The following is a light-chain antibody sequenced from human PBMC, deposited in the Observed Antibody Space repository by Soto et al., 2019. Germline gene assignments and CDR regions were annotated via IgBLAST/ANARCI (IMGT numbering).Light chain of an antibody. V-gene: IGLV4-60*02. CDR2: LEGSGIY. J-gene: IGLJ3*02. CDR3: ETWDSNTRV. Sequence: QLVLTQSSSASASLGSSVKLTCTLNSGHINYIIAWHQQQPGKAPRFLMHLEGSGIYNKGSGVPDRFSGSSSGTDRYLTISHLHFEDEAVYYCETWDSNTRVFGGGTKLTVL. CDR1: SGHINYI.